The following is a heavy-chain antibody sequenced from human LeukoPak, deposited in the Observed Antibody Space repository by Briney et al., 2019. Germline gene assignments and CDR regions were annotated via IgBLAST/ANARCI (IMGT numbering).Heavy chain of an antibody. CDR3: ARRGYCSGGSCYSQKTWRH. Sequence: GESLKISCKGSGYSFTSYWIGWVRQMPGKGLEWMGIIYPGDSDIRYSPSFQGQVTISADKSISTAYLQWSSLKASDTAMYYCARRGYCSGGSCYSQKTWRHWGQGTLVTVSS. J-gene: IGHJ1*01. CDR1: GYSFTSYW. V-gene: IGHV5-51*01. D-gene: IGHD2-15*01. CDR2: IYPGDSDI.